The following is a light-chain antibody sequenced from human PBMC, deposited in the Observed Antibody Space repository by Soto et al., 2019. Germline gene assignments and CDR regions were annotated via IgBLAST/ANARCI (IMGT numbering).Light chain of an antibody. CDR1: SSNIGSNS. CDR3: AAWDDSLNGREV. CDR2: SNN. V-gene: IGLV1-44*01. Sequence: QSALTQPPSASGTPGQRVTISCSGSSSNIGSNSVNWYQQLPGAAPKLLIYSNNQRPSGVPDRFSGSKSGTSASLAISGLQSEDEADYYCAAWDDSLNGREVFGTGTKVTXL. J-gene: IGLJ1*01.